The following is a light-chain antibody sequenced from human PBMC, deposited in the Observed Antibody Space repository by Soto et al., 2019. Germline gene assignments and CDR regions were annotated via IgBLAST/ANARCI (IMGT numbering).Light chain of an antibody. CDR1: QTVIRN. Sequence: EIVFTQSAYTLSSSPGERATLSCRASQTVIRNYLAWHQQKPGQTPRLLISGASSRATGIPARFSGSGSGTEFTLTISSLQSEDFAVYYCQRYNNWPRTFGQGTKVDIK. CDR2: GAS. V-gene: IGKV3D-15*01. CDR3: QRYNNWPRT. J-gene: IGKJ1*01.